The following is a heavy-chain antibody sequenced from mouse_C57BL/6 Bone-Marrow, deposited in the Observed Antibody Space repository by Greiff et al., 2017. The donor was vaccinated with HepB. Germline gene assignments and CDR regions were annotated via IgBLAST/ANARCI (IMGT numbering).Heavy chain of an antibody. CDR3: AREGYYYGSSPYYFDY. J-gene: IGHJ2*01. CDR2: IYPGGGYT. V-gene: IGHV1-63*01. Sequence: VQLVESGAELVRPGTSVKMSCKASGYTFTNYWIGWAKQRPGHGLEWIGDIYPGGGYTNYNEKFKGKATLTADKSSSTAYMQFSSLTSEDSAIYYCAREGYYYGSSPYYFDYWGQGTTLTVSS. CDR1: GYTFTNYW. D-gene: IGHD1-1*01.